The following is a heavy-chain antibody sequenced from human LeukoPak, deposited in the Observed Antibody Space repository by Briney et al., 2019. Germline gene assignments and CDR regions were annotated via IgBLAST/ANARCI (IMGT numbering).Heavy chain of an antibody. Sequence: GGSLRLSCAASGFSFRSYAMSWVRQAPGKGLEWVSAISGSGGSTYYADSVKGRFTISRDNSKNTLYLQMNSLRAEDTAVYYCAAQEEDAFDIWGQGTMVTVSS. CDR2: ISGSGGST. CDR3: AAQEEDAFDI. V-gene: IGHV3-23*01. J-gene: IGHJ3*02. CDR1: GFSFRSYA.